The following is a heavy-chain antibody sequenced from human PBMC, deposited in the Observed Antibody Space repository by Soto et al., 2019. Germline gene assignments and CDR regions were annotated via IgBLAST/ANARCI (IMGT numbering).Heavy chain of an antibody. CDR1: GFTFSSNW. J-gene: IGHJ4*02. Sequence: EVQLVESGGGLVQPGGSLRLSCAASGFTFSSNWMNWVRQGPGKGLVWVSRINSDGSDTSYADSVKGRFTISRDNAKNTLYLKMNSLRAADTAVYYCARWDSTKWAFDYWGQGTLVTVSS. CDR2: INSDGSDT. D-gene: IGHD1-26*01. CDR3: ARWDSTKWAFDY. V-gene: IGHV3-74*01.